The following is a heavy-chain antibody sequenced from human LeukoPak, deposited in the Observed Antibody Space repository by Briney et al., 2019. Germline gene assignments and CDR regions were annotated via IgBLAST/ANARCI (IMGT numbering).Heavy chain of an antibody. V-gene: IGHV3-23*01. J-gene: IGHJ4*02. Sequence: GGSLRLSCAASGFTFSSYAMSWVRQAPGKGLEWVSATSGPGGSRDYADSVKGRFTISRDNSKNTLYMQMNSLRAEDTAIYYCAKKVGLVSAPLYYFDLWGQGTLVTVSS. CDR1: GFTFSSYA. CDR2: TSGPGGSR. CDR3: AKKVGLVSAPLYYFDL. D-gene: IGHD6-6*01.